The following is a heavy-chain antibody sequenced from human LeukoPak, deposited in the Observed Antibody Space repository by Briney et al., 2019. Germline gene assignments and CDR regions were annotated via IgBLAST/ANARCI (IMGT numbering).Heavy chain of an antibody. J-gene: IGHJ5*02. D-gene: IGHD3-3*01. CDR1: GYSISSGYY. V-gene: IGHV4-38-2*02. CDR2: IYHSGST. Sequence: PSETLSLTCTVSGYSISSGYYWGWIRQPPGKGLEWIGSIYHSGSTYYNPSLKSRVTISVDTSKNQFSLKLSSVTAADTAVYYCARETPKQTIFGVVMDWFDPWGQGTLVTVSS. CDR3: ARETPKQTIFGVVMDWFDP.